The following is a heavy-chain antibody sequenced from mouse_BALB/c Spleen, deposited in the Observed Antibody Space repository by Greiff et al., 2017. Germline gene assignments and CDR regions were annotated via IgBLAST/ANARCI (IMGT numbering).Heavy chain of an antibody. V-gene: IGHV5-17*02. CDR1: GFTFSSFG. J-gene: IGHJ4*01. Sequence: EVHLVESGGGLVQPGGSRKLSCAASGFTFSSFGMHWVRQAPEKGLEWVAYISSGSSTIYYADTVKGRFTISRDNPKNTLFLQMTSLRSEDTAMYYCARGGYDRRAMDYWGQGTSVTVSS. CDR2: ISSGSSTI. D-gene: IGHD2-2*01. CDR3: ARGGYDRRAMDY.